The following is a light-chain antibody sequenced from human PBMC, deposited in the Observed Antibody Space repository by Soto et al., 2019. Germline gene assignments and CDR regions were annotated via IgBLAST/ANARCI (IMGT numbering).Light chain of an antibody. CDR3: QQYGSSPPT. V-gene: IGKV3-20*01. Sequence: EIVLTQSPGTLSLSPGERATLSCRASQSVSSSYLAWYQQKPGQAPRLLIYGASSRATGIPERFSGSESGTDFTLTISRLEPEDFAVYYGQQYGSSPPTFGQGTKVEIK. CDR2: GAS. J-gene: IGKJ1*01. CDR1: QSVSSSY.